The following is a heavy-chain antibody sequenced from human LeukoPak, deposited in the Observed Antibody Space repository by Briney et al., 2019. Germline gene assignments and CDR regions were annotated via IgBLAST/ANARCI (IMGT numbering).Heavy chain of an antibody. J-gene: IGHJ5*02. CDR1: GGSFSGYY. CDR3: ARGRRVIAPFDP. D-gene: IGHD2/OR15-2a*01. Sequence: SETLSLTCAVYGGSFSGYYWSWIRQPPGKGLEWIGEINHSGSTNYHPSLKSRVTISVDTSKNQFSLKLSSVTAADTAVYYCARGRRVIAPFDPWGQGTLVTVSS. CDR2: INHSGST. V-gene: IGHV4-34*01.